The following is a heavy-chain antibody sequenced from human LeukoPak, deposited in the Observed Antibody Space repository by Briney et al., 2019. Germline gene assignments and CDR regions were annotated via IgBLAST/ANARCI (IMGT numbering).Heavy chain of an antibody. CDR2: IKQDGSEK. CDR3: ARGGFMWLVGYYFDY. CDR1: GFTFSSYW. Sequence: GGSLRLSCAASGFTFSSYWMSWVRQAPGKGLEWVANIKQDGSEKYYVDSVKGRFTISRDNAKNSLYLQMNSLRAEDTAVYYCARGGFMWLVGYYFDYWGQGTLVTVSS. D-gene: IGHD6-19*01. J-gene: IGHJ4*02. V-gene: IGHV3-7*01.